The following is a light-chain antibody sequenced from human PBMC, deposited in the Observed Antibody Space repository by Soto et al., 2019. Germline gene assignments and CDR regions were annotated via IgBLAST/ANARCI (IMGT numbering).Light chain of an antibody. Sequence: DIQMTQSPSSLSASVGDRVTITCRASESIARHLNWYQQKPGKAPKLLIFAASSLQNGVPSRFRGGGSGTDFTLTIRNLQPEDFATYSCQQTYTALSITFGHGTRL. CDR3: QQTYTALSIT. CDR2: AAS. J-gene: IGKJ5*01. V-gene: IGKV1-39*01. CDR1: ESIARH.